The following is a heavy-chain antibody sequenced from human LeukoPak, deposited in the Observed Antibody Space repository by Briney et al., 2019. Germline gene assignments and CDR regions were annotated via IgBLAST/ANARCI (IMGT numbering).Heavy chain of an antibody. CDR2: IDTSGSS. V-gene: IGHV4-31*03. CDR1: SASLTRGSYF. Sequence: SETLSLTCTVSSASLTRGSYFWNWIRQHPGKGLEWLGYIDTSGSSHYNPSLKSRLTISIDTSKDQFSMRLASVTAADTAVYYCARDLAGMDVWGQGTMVIVS. J-gene: IGHJ6*02. CDR3: ARDLAGMDV.